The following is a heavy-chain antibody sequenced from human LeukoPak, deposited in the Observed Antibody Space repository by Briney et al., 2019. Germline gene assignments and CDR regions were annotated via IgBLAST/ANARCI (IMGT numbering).Heavy chain of an antibody. CDR2: IYYSGST. Sequence: SENLSLTCTVSGGSVSSGSYYWSWIRQPPGKGLEWIGYIYYSGSTNYNPSLKSRVTISVDTSKNQFSLKLSSVTAADTAVYYCARDARVCTNGVCYGMDVWGQGTTVTVSS. D-gene: IGHD2-8*01. V-gene: IGHV4-61*01. J-gene: IGHJ6*02. CDR1: GGSVSSGSYY. CDR3: ARDARVCTNGVCYGMDV.